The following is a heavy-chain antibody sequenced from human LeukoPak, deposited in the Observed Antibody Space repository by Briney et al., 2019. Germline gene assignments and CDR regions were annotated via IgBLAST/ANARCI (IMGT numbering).Heavy chain of an antibody. Sequence: LTGGSLRLSCAASGFTFSSYGMSWVRQAPGKGLEWVSAISGSGGSTYYADSVKGRFTISRDNSKNTLYLQMNSLRAEDTAVYYCAKAAIVGATRRYYMDVWGKGTTVTVSS. CDR3: AKAAIVGATRRYYMDV. D-gene: IGHD1-26*01. V-gene: IGHV3-23*01. CDR1: GFTFSSYG. J-gene: IGHJ6*03. CDR2: ISGSGGST.